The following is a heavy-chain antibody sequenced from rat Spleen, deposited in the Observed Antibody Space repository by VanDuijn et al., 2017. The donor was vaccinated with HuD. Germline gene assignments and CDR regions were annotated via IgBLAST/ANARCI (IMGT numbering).Heavy chain of an antibody. CDR2: IIYDGSST. Sequence: EVQLVESDGGLVQPGRSLKLSCAASGFTFSDYYMAWVRQAPTKGLEWVATIIYDGSSTYYRDSVKGRFTISRDNAKSTLYLQMNSLRSEDTATYYCARPTEGIAWFAYWGQGTLVTVSS. CDR1: GFTFSDYY. D-gene: IGHD1-11*01. J-gene: IGHJ3*01. V-gene: IGHV5-29*01. CDR3: ARPTEGIAWFAY.